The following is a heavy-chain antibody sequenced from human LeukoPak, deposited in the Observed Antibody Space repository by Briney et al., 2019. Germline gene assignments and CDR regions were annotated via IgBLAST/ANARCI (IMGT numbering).Heavy chain of an antibody. V-gene: IGHV3-74*01. CDR1: GFSFSGHW. CDR3: ARGPNSNWSGLDF. CDR2: ISPTGSTT. D-gene: IGHD6-6*01. J-gene: IGHJ4*02. Sequence: GGSLRLSCIASGFSFSGHWMHWARQLPGKGLVWVSRISPTGSTTSYADSVKGRFTVSRDNAKNTLYLQVNDLRAEDTAVYYCARGPNSNWSGLDFWGQGTLLTVSS.